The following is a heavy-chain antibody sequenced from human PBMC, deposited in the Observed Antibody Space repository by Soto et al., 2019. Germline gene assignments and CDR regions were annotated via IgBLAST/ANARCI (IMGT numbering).Heavy chain of an antibody. CDR3: ARGVSAARKYYYYYGMDV. CDR2: ISYDGSNK. D-gene: IGHD6-6*01. CDR1: VFTFSSYA. J-gene: IGHJ6*02. V-gene: IGHV3-30-3*01. Sequence: GSLRLSCAASVFTFSSYAMHWVRQAPGKGLEWVAVISYDGSNKYYADSVKGRFTISRDNSKNTLYLQMNSLRAEDTAVYYCARGVSAARKYYYYYGMDVWGQGTTVTVSS.